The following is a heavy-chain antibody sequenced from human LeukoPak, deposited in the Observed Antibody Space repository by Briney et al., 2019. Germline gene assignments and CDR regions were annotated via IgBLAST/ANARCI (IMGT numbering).Heavy chain of an antibody. D-gene: IGHD2-15*01. CDR2: SIPIFGTA. CDR1: GGTFSSYA. CDR3: AREGYCSGGSCYSRWFDP. V-gene: IGHV1-69*01. Sequence: SVKGSCKASGGTFSSYAISWVRQAPGQGLEWMGGSIPIFGTANYAQKCQGRVTITADESTSTAYMELSSLRSEDTAVYYCAREGYCSGGSCYSRWFDPWGQGTLVTVSS. J-gene: IGHJ5*02.